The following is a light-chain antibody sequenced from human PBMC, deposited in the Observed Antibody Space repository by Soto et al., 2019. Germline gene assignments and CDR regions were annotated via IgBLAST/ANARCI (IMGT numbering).Light chain of an antibody. CDR3: QAYNTWFSIS. CDR2: GAS. Sequence: EIVLTQSPATLSVSPGERAILCCRASQSISTKLAWYQQKPGRAPRLLIYGASTRATGIPARFSGSGSGTEFTLTINRLQSEDFAVYYCQAYNTWFSISFGQGTRLEIK. J-gene: IGKJ5*01. V-gene: IGKV3-15*01. CDR1: QSISTK.